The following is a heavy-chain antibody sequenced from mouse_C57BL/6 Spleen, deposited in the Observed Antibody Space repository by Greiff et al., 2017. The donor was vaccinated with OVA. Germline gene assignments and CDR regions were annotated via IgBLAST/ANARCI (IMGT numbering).Heavy chain of an antibody. CDR1: GYTFTSYC. J-gene: IGHJ3*01. D-gene: IGHD2-2*01. Sequence: VQLQQPGAELVKPGASVKLSCKASGYTFTSYCMHWVKQRPGQGLEWIGMINPNSGSTNYNEKFKSKATLTVDKSSSTAYLQLSSLTSADSAVYYCARGNYGYDGRFAYWGQGTLVTVSA. CDR2: INPNSGST. CDR3: ARGNYGYDGRFAY. V-gene: IGHV1-64*01.